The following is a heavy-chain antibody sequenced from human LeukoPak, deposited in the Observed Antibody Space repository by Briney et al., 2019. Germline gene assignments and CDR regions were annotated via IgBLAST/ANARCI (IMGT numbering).Heavy chain of an antibody. D-gene: IGHD3-10*01. Sequence: ASVKVSCKASGYSFTSYYMHWVRQAPGQGLEWMGIINPSGGSTSYAQKFQGRVTMTRDTSTSTVYMERSSLRSEDTAVYYCASTPVGSGNYYNVRFDPWGQGTLVTVSS. CDR2: INPSGGST. J-gene: IGHJ5*02. CDR3: ASTPVGSGNYYNVRFDP. CDR1: GYSFTSYY. V-gene: IGHV1-46*01.